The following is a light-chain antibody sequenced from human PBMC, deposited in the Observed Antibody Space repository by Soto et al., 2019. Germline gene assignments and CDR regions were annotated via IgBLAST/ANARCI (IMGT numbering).Light chain of an antibody. CDR2: LEGSGKF. V-gene: IGLV4-60*03. J-gene: IGLJ2*01. CDR3: ETWDTNTQV. Sequence: QLVLTQSSSASASLGSSVNLTCSLSSEYSSYIIAWHQQQPGKAPRYLMKLEGSGKFNRESGVPDRFSASSSGADRCLTISNLQSEDEADYYCETWDTNTQVFGGWTKLTVL. CDR1: SEYSSYI.